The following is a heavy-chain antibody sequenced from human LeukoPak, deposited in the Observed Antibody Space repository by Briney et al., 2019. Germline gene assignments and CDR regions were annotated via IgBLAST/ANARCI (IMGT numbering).Heavy chain of an antibody. CDR2: FDPEDGET. Sequence: VASVKVSCKVSGYTLTELSMHWVRQAPGKGLEWMGGFDPEDGETIYAQKFQGRVTMTEDTSTDTAYMELSGLRSEDTGVYYCATGVGATTLDYWGQGTLVTVSS. V-gene: IGHV1-24*01. CDR3: ATGVGATTLDY. D-gene: IGHD1-26*01. J-gene: IGHJ4*02. CDR1: GYTLTELS.